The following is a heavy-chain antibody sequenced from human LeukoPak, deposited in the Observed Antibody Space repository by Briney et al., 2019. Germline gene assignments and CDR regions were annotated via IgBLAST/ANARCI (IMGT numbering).Heavy chain of an antibody. Sequence: LIVTCSNSVVSIKSRSHDCGWLSQPPGKGLEWIGSIYYSGTTYYKPSLRSRVTISVDTSKNQFYLRLTSVTAADSAMYYCARESSSSPDYWGQGTLVTVSS. CDR2: IYYSGTT. J-gene: IGHJ4*02. CDR1: VVSIKSRSHD. V-gene: IGHV4-39*07. CDR3: ARESSSSPDY. D-gene: IGHD6-6*01.